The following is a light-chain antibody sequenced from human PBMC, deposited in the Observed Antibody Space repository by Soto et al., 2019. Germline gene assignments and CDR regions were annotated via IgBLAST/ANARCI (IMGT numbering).Light chain of an antibody. CDR1: ENVRTF. CDR2: GAS. V-gene: IGKV3-11*01. Sequence: EVVLTQSPATLSLSPGERATLSCRASENVRTFVDWYQQKPGQAPWLLIYGASNRATGIPARFSGSGSGTDFTLTISNLEPEDFAVYYCQQHSHWPPWTFGQGTRVEIQ. CDR3: QQHSHWPPWT. J-gene: IGKJ1*01.